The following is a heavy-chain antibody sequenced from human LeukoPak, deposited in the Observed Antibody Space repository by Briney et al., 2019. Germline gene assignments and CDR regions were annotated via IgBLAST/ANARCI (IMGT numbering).Heavy chain of an antibody. V-gene: IGHV4-39*01. CDR2: IYYSGST. D-gene: IGHD5-24*01. CDR3: ASHPTNFDAFDI. CDR1: GGSISGSGYY. Sequence: SETLSLTCTVSGGSISGSGYYWGWIRQSPGKGLDWIGSIYYSGSTYYDPSLKSRVTISEDTSKNQFSLKLSSVTAADTAVYFCASHPTNFDAFDIWGQGTMVTVSS. J-gene: IGHJ3*02.